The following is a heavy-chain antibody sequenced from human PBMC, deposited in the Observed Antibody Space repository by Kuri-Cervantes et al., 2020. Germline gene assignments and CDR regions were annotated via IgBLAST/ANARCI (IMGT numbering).Heavy chain of an antibody. V-gene: IGHV4-30-2*01. D-gene: IGHD5-12*01. J-gene: IGHJ6*02. CDR1: GGSISSGDYY. CDR3: ARANSGYDFYYYYGMDV. CDR2: IYHSGST. Sequence: LRLSCTVSGGSISSGDYYWSWIRQPPGKGLEWIGYIYHSGSTYYNPSLKSRVTISVDRSKNQFSLKLSSVTAADTAVYYCARANSGYDFYYYYGMDVWGQGTTVTVSS.